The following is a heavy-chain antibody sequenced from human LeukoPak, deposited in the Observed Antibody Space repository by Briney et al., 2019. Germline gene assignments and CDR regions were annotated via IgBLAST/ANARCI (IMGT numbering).Heavy chain of an antibody. CDR3: ARDDSIEQWLVPFDY. J-gene: IGHJ4*02. CDR1: GYTFTGYY. D-gene: IGHD6-19*01. CDR2: INPNSGGT. Sequence: ASVTVSCKASGYTFTGYYMHWVRQAPGQGLEWMGWINPNSGGTNYAQKFQGRVTMTRDTSISTAYMELSRLRSDDTAVYYCARDDSIEQWLVPFDYWGQGTLVTVSS. V-gene: IGHV1-2*02.